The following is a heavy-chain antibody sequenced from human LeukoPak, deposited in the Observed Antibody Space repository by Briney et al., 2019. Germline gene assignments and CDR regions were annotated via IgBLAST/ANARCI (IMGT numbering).Heavy chain of an antibody. Sequence: SETLSLTCTVSGGSISSYYWSWIRQPPGKGLEWIGYIYYSGSTNYNPSVKGRVTISVDTSKNQFSLKLSSVTAADTAVYYCARDYSPGLFDYWGQGTLVTVSS. CDR2: IYYSGST. CDR3: ARDYSPGLFDY. CDR1: GGSISSYY. J-gene: IGHJ4*02. D-gene: IGHD2-15*01. V-gene: IGHV4-59*01.